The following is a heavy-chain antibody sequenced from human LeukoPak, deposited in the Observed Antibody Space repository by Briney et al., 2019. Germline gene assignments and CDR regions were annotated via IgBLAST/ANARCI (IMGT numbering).Heavy chain of an antibody. CDR1: GGTFSSYA. D-gene: IGHD2-15*01. Sequence: SVKVSCKASGGTFSSYAISWVRQAPGQGLEWMGGIIPIFGTANYAQKFQGRVTITADESTSTAYMELSSLRSEDTAVYYCAREPIGNIVVVVAANTGGFDPWGQGTLVTVSS. V-gene: IGHV1-69*13. J-gene: IGHJ5*02. CDR2: IIPIFGTA. CDR3: AREPIGNIVVVVAANTGGFDP.